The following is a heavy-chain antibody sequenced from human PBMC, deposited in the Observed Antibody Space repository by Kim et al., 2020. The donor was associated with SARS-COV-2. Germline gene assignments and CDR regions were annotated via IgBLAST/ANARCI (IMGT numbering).Heavy chain of an antibody. Sequence: SETLSLTCTVSGGSISSSSYYWGWIRQPPGKGLEWIGSIYYSGSTYYNPSLKSRVTISVDTSKNQFSLKLSSVTAADTAVYYCARDPLMGGSQGVNWFDPWGQGTLVTVSS. CDR3: ARDPLMGGSQGVNWFDP. CDR2: IYYSGST. J-gene: IGHJ5*02. V-gene: IGHV4-39*01. CDR1: GGSISSSSYY. D-gene: IGHD1-26*01.